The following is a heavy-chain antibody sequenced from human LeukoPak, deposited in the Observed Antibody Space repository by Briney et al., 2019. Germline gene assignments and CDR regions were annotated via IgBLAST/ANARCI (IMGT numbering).Heavy chain of an antibody. CDR1: ENSFNSYC. J-gene: IGHJ6*02. D-gene: IGHD6-19*01. V-gene: IGHV1-46*02. Sequence: GASAKASCKASENSFNSYCMHWVRQAPRQGLEWMGMINPDGGTTTHTQKFQGRVTMTNDPSTSTVHMPPSSLRLDPPGIQYCATDSSGRFPIHYFYHAMAVWGQGTTITVSS. CDR2: INPDGGTT. CDR3: ATDSSGRFPIHYFYHAMAV.